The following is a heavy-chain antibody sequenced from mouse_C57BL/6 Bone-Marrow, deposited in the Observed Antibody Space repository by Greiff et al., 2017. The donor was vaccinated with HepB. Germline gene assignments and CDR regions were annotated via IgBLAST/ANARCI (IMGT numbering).Heavy chain of an antibody. Sequence: VKVVESGAELARPGASVKLSCKASGYTFTSYGISWVKQRTGQGLEWIGEIYPRSGNTYYNEKFKGKATLTADKSSSTAYMELRSLTSEDSAVYFCARTGVYYYGSSSWFAYWGQGTLVTVSA. J-gene: IGHJ3*01. V-gene: IGHV1-81*01. CDR1: GYTFTSYG. CDR3: ARTGVYYYGSSSWFAY. D-gene: IGHD1-1*01. CDR2: IYPRSGNT.